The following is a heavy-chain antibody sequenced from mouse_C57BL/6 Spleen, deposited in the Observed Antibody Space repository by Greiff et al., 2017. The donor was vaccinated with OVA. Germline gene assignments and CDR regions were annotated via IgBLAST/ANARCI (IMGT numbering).Heavy chain of an antibody. CDR2: IYPGSGST. CDR3: ARWYYGNSSWFAY. J-gene: IGHJ3*01. Sequence: QVQLQQPGAELVKPGASVKMSCKASGYTFTSYWITWVKQRPGQGLEWIGDIYPGSGSTNYNEKFKSKATLTVDTSSSNAYMQLSSLTCEDAAVYYCARWYYGNSSWFAYWGQGTLVTVSA. V-gene: IGHV1-55*01. CDR1: GYTFTSYW. D-gene: IGHD2-1*01.